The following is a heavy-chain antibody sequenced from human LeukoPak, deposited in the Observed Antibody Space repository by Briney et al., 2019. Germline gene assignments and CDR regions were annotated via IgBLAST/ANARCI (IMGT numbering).Heavy chain of an antibody. Sequence: PGGSLRLSCAASGFTFSSYWMHWVRQAPGKGLXXXSRINSDGGSTSYADSVKGRFTISRDNAKNTLYLQMNSLRAEDTAVYYCARGGGSTTVTLDYWGQGTLVTVSS. V-gene: IGHV3-74*01. D-gene: IGHD4-17*01. CDR3: ARGGGSTTVTLDY. J-gene: IGHJ4*02. CDR1: GFTFSSYW. CDR2: INSDGGST.